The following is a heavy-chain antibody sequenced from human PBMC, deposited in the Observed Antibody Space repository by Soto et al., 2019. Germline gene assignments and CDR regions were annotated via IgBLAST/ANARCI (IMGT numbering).Heavy chain of an antibody. CDR1: RYSFTSYW. D-gene: IGHD1-7*01. CDR2: IYPGDSDT. J-gene: IGHJ6*02. Sequence: LKISCKGSRYSFTSYWIGWVRQMPGKGLEWREIIYPGDSDTRYSPSFQCQVTISADKSISSPYLQWSGPKVSDTDMYYFTRHKRGITGTTRYYYSGMDVWGQGTTVTVSS. V-gene: IGHV5-51*01. CDR3: TRHKRGITGTTRYYYSGMDV.